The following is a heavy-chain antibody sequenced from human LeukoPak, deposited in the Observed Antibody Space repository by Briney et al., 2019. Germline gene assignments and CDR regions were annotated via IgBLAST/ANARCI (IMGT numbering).Heavy chain of an antibody. CDR3: AKDRDDILTGEFDP. CDR2: ISWNSGSI. CDR1: GFTFDDYA. Sequence: PGRSLRLSCAASGFTFDDYAMHWVRQAPGKGLEWVSGISWNSGSIGYADSVKGRFTISRDNAKNSLYLQMNSLRAVDTALYYCAKDRDDILTGEFDPWGQGTLVTVSS. V-gene: IGHV3-9*01. J-gene: IGHJ5*02. D-gene: IGHD3-9*01.